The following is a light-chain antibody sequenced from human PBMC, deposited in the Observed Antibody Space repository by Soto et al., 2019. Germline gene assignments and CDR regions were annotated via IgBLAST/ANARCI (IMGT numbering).Light chain of an antibody. Sequence: QSALTKPASVSGSPGQSITISCTGTSSDVGGYNYVSWYQQHPGKAPKLMIYDVTNRPSGVSNRFSGSKSGNTASLTISGLQAEDEADYYCSSYRSRSLLVFGGGTKLTVL. V-gene: IGLV2-14*01. J-gene: IGLJ2*01. CDR1: SSDVGGYNY. CDR2: DVT. CDR3: SSYRSRSLLV.